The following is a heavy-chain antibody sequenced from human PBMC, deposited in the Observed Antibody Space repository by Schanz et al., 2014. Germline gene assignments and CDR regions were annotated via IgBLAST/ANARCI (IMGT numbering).Heavy chain of an antibody. J-gene: IGHJ4*02. Sequence: EMQLLESGGGLAQPGGSLRLSCAASGFKFTDYAMTWVRQAPGKGLEWISYISSTSRATYYADSVKGRFTISRDNAKNSLFLQMNSLRAEDTAVYYCAGGEYQLLYGNWGQGTLVTVSS. CDR3: AGGEYQLLYGN. CDR1: GFKFTDYA. V-gene: IGHV3-48*01. CDR2: ISSTSRAT. D-gene: IGHD2-2*02.